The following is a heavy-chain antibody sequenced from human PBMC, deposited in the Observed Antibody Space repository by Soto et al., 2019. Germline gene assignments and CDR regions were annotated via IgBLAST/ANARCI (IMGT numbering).Heavy chain of an antibody. CDR3: ARLQRRYYYGSGIIDY. CDR2: IYYSGST. D-gene: IGHD3-10*01. Sequence: QLQLQESGPGLVKPSETLSLTCTVSGGSISSSSYYWGWIRQPPGKGLEWIGSIYYSGSTYYNPSLKSRVTISVDTSKNQFSLKLSSVTAADTAVYYCARLQRRYYYGSGIIDYWGQGTLVTVSS. J-gene: IGHJ4*02. CDR1: GGSISSSSYY. V-gene: IGHV4-39*01.